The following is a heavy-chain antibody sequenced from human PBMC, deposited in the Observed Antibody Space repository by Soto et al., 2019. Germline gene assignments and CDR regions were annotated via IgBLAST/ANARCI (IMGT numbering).Heavy chain of an antibody. D-gene: IGHD7-27*01. CDR1: GFTVSSNY. J-gene: IGHJ4*02. CDR2: IYSGGST. CDR3: ARDRPRLTGDYYFDY. Sequence: PGGSLRLSCAASGFTVSSNYMSWVGQAPGKGLEWVSIIYSGGSTYYADSVKGRFTISRHNSKNTLYLQMNSLRAEDTAVYYCARDRPRLTGDYYFDYWGQGTLVTVSS. V-gene: IGHV3-53*04.